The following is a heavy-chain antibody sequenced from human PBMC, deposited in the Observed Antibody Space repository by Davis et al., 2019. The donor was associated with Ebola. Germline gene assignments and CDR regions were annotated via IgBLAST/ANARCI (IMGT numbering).Heavy chain of an antibody. CDR2: ISLNSRAI. Sequence: GESLKISCEASGYRFTLYSMNWVRQAPGKGLEWVASISLNSRAIYYADSVKGRFTISRDNAKRSLFLQMDSLRDEDTALYYCARDPTGDRDPQDIWGQGTMVTVSS. CDR3: ARDPTGDRDPQDI. CDR1: GYRFTLYS. J-gene: IGHJ3*02. V-gene: IGHV3-48*02. D-gene: IGHD4-17*01.